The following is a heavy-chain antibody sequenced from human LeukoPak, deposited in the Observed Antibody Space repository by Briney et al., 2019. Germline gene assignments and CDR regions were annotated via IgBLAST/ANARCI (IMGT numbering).Heavy chain of an antibody. J-gene: IGHJ4*02. CDR1: GDTFTSYG. CDR2: LSGYNGNT. V-gene: IGHV1-18*01. Sequence: ASVKVSCNASGDTFTSYGISLLRQSPGQGLELMGSLSGYNGNTKYAQKFQARVTLTTDTSTSTAYMELWSLRSDDTALYYCARGGWYYYESSGYYLIDNWGQGTLVTVSS. CDR3: ARGGWYYYESSGYYLIDN. D-gene: IGHD3-22*01.